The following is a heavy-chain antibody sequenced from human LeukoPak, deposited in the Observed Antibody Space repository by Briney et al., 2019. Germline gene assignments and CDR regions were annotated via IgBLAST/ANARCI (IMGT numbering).Heavy chain of an antibody. V-gene: IGHV3-48*01. CDR3: AVTVTTTYYFDY. CDR1: GFTFSSYS. D-gene: IGHD4-17*01. CDR2: ISSSSTI. Sequence: GGSLRLSCAASGFTFSSYSMNWVRQAPGKGLEWVSYISSSSTIYYADSVKGRFTISRDNSKNTLYLQMNSLRAEDTAVYYCAVTVTTTYYFDYWGQGTLVTVSS. J-gene: IGHJ4*02.